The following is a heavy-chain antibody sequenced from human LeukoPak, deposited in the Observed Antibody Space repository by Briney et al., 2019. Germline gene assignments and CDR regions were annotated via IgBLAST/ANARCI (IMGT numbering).Heavy chain of an antibody. V-gene: IGHV4-39*01. D-gene: IGHD1-26*01. CDR1: GGSISSSSYY. CDR3: ARRGLGATGSDY. J-gene: IGHJ4*02. Sequence: SETLSLTCTVSGGSISSSSYYWGWIRQPPGKGLEWIGSIYSSGSTYYSPSLKSRVTISVETSSNQFSLKLSSVTAADMAVYYCARRGLGATGSDYWGQGTLVTVSS. CDR2: IYSSGST.